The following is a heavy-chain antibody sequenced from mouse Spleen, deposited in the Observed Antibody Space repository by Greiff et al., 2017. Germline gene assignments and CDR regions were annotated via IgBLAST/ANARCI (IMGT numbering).Heavy chain of an antibody. CDR3: ARKRDYGSSYGFAY. CDR2: IWSGGST. CDR1: GFSLTSYG. V-gene: IGHV2-2*01. D-gene: IGHD1-1*01. Sequence: QVQLKQSGPGLVQPSQSLSITFTVSGFSLTSYGVHWVRQSPGKGLEWLGVIWSGGSTDYNAAFISRLSISKDNSKSQVFFKMNSLQADDTAIYYCARKRDYGSSYGFAYWGQGTLVTVSA. J-gene: IGHJ3*01.